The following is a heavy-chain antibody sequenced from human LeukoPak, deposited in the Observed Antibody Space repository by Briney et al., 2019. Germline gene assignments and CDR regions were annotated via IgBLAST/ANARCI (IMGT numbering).Heavy chain of an antibody. CDR1: GYTFTSYD. CDR2: MNPNSGNT. J-gene: IGHJ6*03. V-gene: IGHV1-8*03. D-gene: IGHD3-3*01. Sequence: ASVKVSCKASGYTFTSYDINWVRQATGQGLEWMGWMNPNSGNTGYAQKFQGRVTITRNTSISTAYMELSSLRSEDTAVYYCARAGPGEWLLYYYYYYMDVWGKGTTVTVSS. CDR3: ARAGPGEWLLYYYYYYMDV.